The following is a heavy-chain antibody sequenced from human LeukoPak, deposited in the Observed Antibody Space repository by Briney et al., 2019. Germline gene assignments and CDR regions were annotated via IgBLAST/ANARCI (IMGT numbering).Heavy chain of an antibody. D-gene: IGHD2-21*02. CDR1: GFTFSSYG. J-gene: IGHJ5*02. CDR2: ISYDGSNK. CDR3: AKDPRAYCGGDCYPRFDP. Sequence: GGSLRLSCAASGFTFSSYGMHWVRQAPGKGLEWVAVISYDGSNKYYADSVKGRFTISRDNSKNTLYLQMNSLRAEDTAVYYCAKDPRAYCGGDCYPRFDPWGQGTLVTVSS. V-gene: IGHV3-30*18.